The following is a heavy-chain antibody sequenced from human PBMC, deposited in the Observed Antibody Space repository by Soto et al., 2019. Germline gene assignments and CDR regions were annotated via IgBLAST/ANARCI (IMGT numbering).Heavy chain of an antibody. D-gene: IGHD3-22*01. Sequence: ASVKVSCKASGYTFTSYYMHWVRQAPGQGLEWMGIINPSGGSTSYAQKFQGRVTMTRDTSTSTVYMELSSLRSEDTAVYCCARDRGMIVVDYYSEYWGQETMVTVSA. V-gene: IGHV1-46*01. J-gene: IGHJ4*02. CDR1: GYTFTSYY. CDR3: ARDRGMIVVDYYSEY. CDR2: INPSGGST.